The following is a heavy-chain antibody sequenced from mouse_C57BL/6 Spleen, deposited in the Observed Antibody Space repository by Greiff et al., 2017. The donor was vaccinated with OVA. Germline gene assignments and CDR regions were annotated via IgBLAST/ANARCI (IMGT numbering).Heavy chain of an antibody. V-gene: IGHV1-50*01. Sequence: QVQLQQPGAELVKPGASVKLSCKASGYTFTSYWMQWVKQRPGQGLEWIGEIDPSDSYTNYNRKFKGKATLTVDTSSSTAYMQLSSLTSEDSAVYYCAFIATVVARGYFDCWGKGTTLTVSS. CDR1: GYTFTSYW. D-gene: IGHD1-1*01. CDR3: AFIATVVARGYFDC. J-gene: IGHJ2*01. CDR2: IDPSDSYT.